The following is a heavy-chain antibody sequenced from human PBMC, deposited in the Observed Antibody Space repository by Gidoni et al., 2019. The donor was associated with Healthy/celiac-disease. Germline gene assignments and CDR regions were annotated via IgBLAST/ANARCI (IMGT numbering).Heavy chain of an antibody. Sequence: QVQLVQSGAEVKKPGASVKVSCEFSVYTLSELSMHWVRQAPGKGLEWMGGFDPEDGETIYAQKFQGRVTMTEDTSTDTAYMELSSLRSEDTAVYYCATVQRAARRFLVYYYGMDVWGQGTTVTVSS. D-gene: IGHD6-6*01. CDR3: ATVQRAARRFLVYYYGMDV. J-gene: IGHJ6*02. V-gene: IGHV1-24*01. CDR1: VYTLSELS. CDR2: FDPEDGET.